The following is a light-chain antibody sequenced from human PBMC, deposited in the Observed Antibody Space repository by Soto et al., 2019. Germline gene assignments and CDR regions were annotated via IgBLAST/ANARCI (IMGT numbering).Light chain of an antibody. J-gene: IGKJ3*01. V-gene: IGKV1-27*01. CDR1: QDIRNF. CDR3: QKYSSVPV. CDR2: AAS. Sequence: DIQMTQSPTSLYASVGDRVTITCRASQDIRNFVAWYQQKPGKAPKLLIYAASTLQSGVPSRFSGSGSGTDFNLTINSLQPEDVATYSCQKYSSVPVFGPGTKVEIK.